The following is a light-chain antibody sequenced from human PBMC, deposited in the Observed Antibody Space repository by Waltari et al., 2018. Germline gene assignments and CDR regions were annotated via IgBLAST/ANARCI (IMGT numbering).Light chain of an antibody. CDR2: ASS. CDR3: LQYNSNPLT. V-gene: IGKV1-17*01. J-gene: IGKJ4*01. Sequence: DIQMTQSPSSLSASAGDRLTITCRASQGIKSYLNWYQQKPGEPPKRLIYASSSLESGVPSRFFGSGSGTDFTLTISSLQPEDFATYYCLQYNSNPLTFGGGTKVEIK. CDR1: QGIKSY.